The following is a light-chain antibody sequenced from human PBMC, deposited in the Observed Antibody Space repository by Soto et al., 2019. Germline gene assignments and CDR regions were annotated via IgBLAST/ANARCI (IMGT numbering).Light chain of an antibody. CDR3: QQRSNSPPGYI. Sequence: EIVLTQSPATLSLSPGERATLSCRASQSVRSYSAWYQQKPGQAPRLLIYDASSRAIGIPARFSGSGSGTDFTLTISSLEPEDFAVYYCQQRSNSPPGYIFGQGTKLEFK. CDR2: DAS. V-gene: IGKV3-11*01. J-gene: IGKJ2*01. CDR1: QSVRSY.